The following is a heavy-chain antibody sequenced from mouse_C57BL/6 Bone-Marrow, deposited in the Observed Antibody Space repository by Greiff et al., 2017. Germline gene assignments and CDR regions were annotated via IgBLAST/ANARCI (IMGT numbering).Heavy chain of an antibody. CDR2: IYPGSGST. J-gene: IGHJ1*03. CDR1: GYTFTSYW. CDR3: ARSPYSNYVMDWYFEV. D-gene: IGHD2-5*01. V-gene: IGHV1-55*01. Sequence: QVQLQQPGAELVKPGASVKMSCKASGYTFTSYWITWVKQRPGQGLEWIGDIYPGSGSTNYNEKFKSKATLTVDTSSSTAYMQLSSLTSEDSAVYYCARSPYSNYVMDWYFEVWGTGTTVTVSS.